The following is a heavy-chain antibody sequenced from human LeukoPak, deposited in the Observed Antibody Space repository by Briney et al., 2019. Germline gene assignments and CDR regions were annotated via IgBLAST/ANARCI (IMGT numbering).Heavy chain of an antibody. V-gene: IGHV3-30*18. Sequence: PGGSLRLSCAASGFTFSSFGTHWVRQAPGKGLEWVAVIANDGKTTYYADSVKGRFTISRDNSKNTLYLQMNSLRAEDTAVYYCAKDYNSYGGYWGQGTLVTVSS. CDR2: IANDGKTT. J-gene: IGHJ4*02. CDR1: GFTFSSFG. CDR3: AKDYNSYGGY. D-gene: IGHD5-18*01.